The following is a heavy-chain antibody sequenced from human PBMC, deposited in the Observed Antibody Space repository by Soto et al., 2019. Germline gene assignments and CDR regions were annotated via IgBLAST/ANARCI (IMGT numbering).Heavy chain of an antibody. Sequence: QVQLVQSGADVKKPGASVKVSCEASAYSFSTYAITWVRQAPGQGLEWLGRISTYNGNTNYAAVLQGRVTLTTDASSSPAFMELRSLRSDDTAVYYCARTIAVAGIGYYLDYWGQGTLVTVSS. D-gene: IGHD6-19*01. CDR2: ISTYNGNT. CDR1: AYSFSTYA. CDR3: ARTIAVAGIGYYLDY. V-gene: IGHV1-18*04. J-gene: IGHJ4*02.